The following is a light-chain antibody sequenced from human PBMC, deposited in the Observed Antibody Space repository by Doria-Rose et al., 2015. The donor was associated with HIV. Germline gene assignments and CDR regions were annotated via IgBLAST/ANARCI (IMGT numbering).Light chain of an antibody. Sequence: EIVLTQSPGTLSLSPGERATLSCRASQSFSSTYLAWYQQKPGQAHSLLIYDGSTSATGIPDRFNASGSGTDFTLTINRLEPEDCALYYCHQYGTSWTFGQGTKVEI. CDR1: QSFSSTY. J-gene: IGKJ1*01. CDR2: DGS. CDR3: HQYGTSWT. V-gene: IGKV3-20*01.